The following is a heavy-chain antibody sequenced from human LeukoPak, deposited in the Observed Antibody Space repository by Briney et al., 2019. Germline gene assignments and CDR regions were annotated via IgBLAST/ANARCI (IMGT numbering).Heavy chain of an antibody. D-gene: IGHD3-3*01. CDR3: ARLRFDFWSGYTHPYFDY. J-gene: IGHJ4*02. CDR2: INHSGTT. V-gene: IGHV4-34*01. Sequence: SETLSLTCAVYGGSFSGYYWSWIRQPPGKGLEWIGEINHSGTTYYNPSLKSRVTISVDTSKIQFSLKLSSVAATDTAVYFCARLRFDFWSGYTHPYFDYWGQGTLVTVSS. CDR1: GGSFSGYY.